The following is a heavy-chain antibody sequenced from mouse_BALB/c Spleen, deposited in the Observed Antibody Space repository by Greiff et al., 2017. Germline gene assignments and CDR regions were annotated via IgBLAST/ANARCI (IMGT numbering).Heavy chain of an antibody. V-gene: IGHV5-6*01. CDR3: ARLGRHFDY. CDR1: GFTFSSYG. J-gene: IGHJ2*01. CDR2: ISSGGSYT. D-gene: IGHD4-1*01. Sequence: EVHLVESGGDLVKPGGSLKLSCAASGFTFSSYGMSWVRQTPDKRLEWVATISSGGSYTYYPDSVKGRFTISRDNAKNTLYLQMSSLKSEDTAMYYCARLGRHFDYWGQGTTLTVSS.